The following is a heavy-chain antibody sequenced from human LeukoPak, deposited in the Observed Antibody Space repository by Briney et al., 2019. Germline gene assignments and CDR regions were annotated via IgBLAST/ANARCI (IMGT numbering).Heavy chain of an antibody. D-gene: IGHD3-3*01. CDR3: AGVPPYYDFWRDVLMG. CDR2: VYYTGST. J-gene: IGHJ4*02. CDR1: GASISSSTYY. Sequence: SETLSLTCSVSGASISSSTYYWGWLRQSPGKGLEWIGTVYYTGSTYYNPSLKSRVSMSVDTSKNHFSLNLTSVTAADTAIYYCAGVPPYYDFWRDVLMGWGQGTLVTVSS. V-gene: IGHV4-39*07.